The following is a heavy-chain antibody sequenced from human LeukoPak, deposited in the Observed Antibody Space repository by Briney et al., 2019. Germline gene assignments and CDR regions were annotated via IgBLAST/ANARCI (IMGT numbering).Heavy chain of an antibody. CDR3: ARQLDTYYYDSSGYYYRGAFDI. V-gene: IGHV4-59*08. Sequence: SETLSLTGTGYGGSISSYYWSWIRQPPGKGLEWIGYIYYSGSTNYNPSLKSRVTISVDTSKNQFSLKLSSVTAADTAVYYCARQLDTYYYDSSGYYYRGAFDIWGQGTMVTVSS. CDR1: GGSISSYY. J-gene: IGHJ3*02. CDR2: IYYSGST. D-gene: IGHD3-22*01.